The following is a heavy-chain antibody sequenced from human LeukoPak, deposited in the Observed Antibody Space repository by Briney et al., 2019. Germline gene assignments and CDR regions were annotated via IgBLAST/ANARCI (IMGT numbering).Heavy chain of an antibody. Sequence: SETLSLTCTVSGGSISSSSYYWGWIRQPPGKGLEWIGSIYYSGSTYYNPSLKSRVTISVDTSKNQFSLKLSSVTAADTAVYYCARRGHYYDLQLDYWGQGTLVTVSS. CDR2: IYYSGST. V-gene: IGHV4-39*01. CDR1: GGSISSSSYY. CDR3: ARRGHYYDLQLDY. J-gene: IGHJ4*02. D-gene: IGHD3-22*01.